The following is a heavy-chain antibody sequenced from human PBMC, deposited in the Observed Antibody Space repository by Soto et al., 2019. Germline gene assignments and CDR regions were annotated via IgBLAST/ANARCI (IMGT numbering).Heavy chain of an antibody. V-gene: IGHV4-31*03. D-gene: IGHD5-18*01. Sequence: QVQLQESGPGLVKPSQTLSLTCTVSGGSISSGVYYWSWIRQHPGKGLEWIGYIYYSGSTYYNPSLKGRVTISVGTSKNPFSLKLSSVTAADTAVYYCARVLRGYRNAIALNWFDPWGQGTLVTVSS. CDR2: IYYSGST. J-gene: IGHJ5*02. CDR1: GGSISSGVYY. CDR3: ARVLRGYRNAIALNWFDP.